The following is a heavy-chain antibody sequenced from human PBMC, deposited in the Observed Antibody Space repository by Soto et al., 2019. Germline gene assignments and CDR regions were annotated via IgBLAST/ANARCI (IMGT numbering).Heavy chain of an antibody. Sequence: GASVKVSCKASGYTFTSYGLNWVRQAPAQGLEWMGWITAYNDNTNYAQKVQGRAILTIDTSTTTGYMELRSLRSDDTAVYYCARGQIQSDFDYWGQGTLVTVSS. V-gene: IGHV1-18*04. D-gene: IGHD3-3*01. CDR1: GYTFTSYG. CDR3: ARGQIQSDFDY. J-gene: IGHJ4*02. CDR2: ITAYNDNT.